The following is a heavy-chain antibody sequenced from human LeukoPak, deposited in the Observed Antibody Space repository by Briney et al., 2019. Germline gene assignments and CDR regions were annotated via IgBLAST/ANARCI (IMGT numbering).Heavy chain of an antibody. D-gene: IGHD3-9*01. Sequence: PGGSLRLSCEASGFTFSTYNMNWVRQAPGKRLEWVSSITSSSSYVFYADSVKGRFTISRDNAKNSLYLQMNSLRAEDTAVYYCARENFDVDTSYYFDYWGQGTLVTVSS. V-gene: IGHV3-21*01. J-gene: IGHJ4*02. CDR1: GFTFSTYN. CDR2: ITSSSSYV. CDR3: ARENFDVDTSYYFDY.